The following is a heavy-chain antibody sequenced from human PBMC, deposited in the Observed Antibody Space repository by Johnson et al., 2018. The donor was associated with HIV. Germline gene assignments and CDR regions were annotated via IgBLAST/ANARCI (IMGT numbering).Heavy chain of an antibody. V-gene: IGHV3-30-3*01. CDR2: ISYDGSNK. J-gene: IGHJ3*02. Sequence: QVQLVESGGGLIQPGGSLRLSCVASGFTFSSYAMHWVRQAPGKGLEWVAVISYDGSNKYYADSVKGRFTISRDNSKNTLYLQMNSLRAEDTAVYYCARTNWNDDAGGAIDIWGQGTTVTVSS. CDR3: ARTNWNDDAGGAIDI. CDR1: GFTFSSYA. D-gene: IGHD1-1*01.